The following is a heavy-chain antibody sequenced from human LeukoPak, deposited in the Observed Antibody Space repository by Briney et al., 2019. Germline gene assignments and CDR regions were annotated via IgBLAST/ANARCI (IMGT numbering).Heavy chain of an antibody. V-gene: IGHV3-23*01. Sequence: GGSLRLSCAASGFTFNTYAMSWVRQAPGKGLEWVSAISSGGFTYYPDSVKGRFTISRDNSKNTLYLQMNSLRAEDTAVYYCARGGRDGYNGDAFDIWGQGTMVTVSS. CDR2: ISSGGFT. CDR1: GFTFNTYA. CDR3: ARGGRDGYNGDAFDI. D-gene: IGHD5-24*01. J-gene: IGHJ3*02.